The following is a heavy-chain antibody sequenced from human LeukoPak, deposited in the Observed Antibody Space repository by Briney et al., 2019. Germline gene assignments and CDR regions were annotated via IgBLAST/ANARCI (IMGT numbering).Heavy chain of an antibody. J-gene: IGHJ4*02. CDR2: ITLSGGST. Sequence: GGSLRLSCAASGFTFSYYDMSWVRQAPGKGLEWVASITLSGGSTFYADSVKGRFTISRDNAKNSLYLQMNSLRAEDTAVYYCARDLLSGGSYRGFDYWGQGTLVTVSS. CDR3: ARDLLSGGSYRGFDY. CDR1: GFTFSYYD. V-gene: IGHV3-23*01. D-gene: IGHD1-26*01.